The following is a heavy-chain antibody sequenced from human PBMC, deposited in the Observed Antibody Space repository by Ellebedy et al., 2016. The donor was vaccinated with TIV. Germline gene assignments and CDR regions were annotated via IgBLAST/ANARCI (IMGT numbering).Heavy chain of an antibody. D-gene: IGHD2-15*01. CDR2: INPNSGGT. CDR3: ARDGVPVGVYCRGGSCHEDY. Sequence: AASVKVSCKASGYTFTGYYMHWVRQAPGQGLEWMGWINPNSGGTNYAQKFQGRVTMTRDTSISTADMELGRRRSDDTAVYYCARDGVPVGVYCRGGSCHEDYWGQGTLVTVSS. V-gene: IGHV1-2*02. CDR1: GYTFTGYY. J-gene: IGHJ4*02.